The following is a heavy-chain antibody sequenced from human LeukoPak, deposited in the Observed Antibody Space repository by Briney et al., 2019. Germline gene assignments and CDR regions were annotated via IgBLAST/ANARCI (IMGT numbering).Heavy chain of an antibody. D-gene: IGHD6-19*01. CDR2: ISGSGGST. J-gene: IGHJ4*02. CDR1: GFTFSSYA. V-gene: IGHV3-23*01. CDR3: ATAVVAVAGTFDY. Sequence: PGRSLRLSCAASGFTFSSYAMSWVRQAPGKGLEWVSGISGSGGSTYYADSVKGRFTISRDNSKNTVYLQMKSLRAEDTAIYYCATAVVAVAGTFDYWGQGTLVTVSS.